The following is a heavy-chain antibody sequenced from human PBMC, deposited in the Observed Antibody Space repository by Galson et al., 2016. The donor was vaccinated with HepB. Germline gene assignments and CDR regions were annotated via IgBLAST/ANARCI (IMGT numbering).Heavy chain of an antibody. CDR2: IHYSGNT. V-gene: IGHV4-59*01. CDR1: DDTIRGFY. J-gene: IGHJ5*02. Sequence: ETLSLTCSVSDDTIRGFYWNWIRQPPGKGLEWIGNIHYSGNTNYNPSLKSRATISIDTSKSQFSLKMTSVTAADPAVYFCERGRSCIKNTGYDAHNWFGPWGQGALVTVSS. CDR3: ERGRSCIKNTGYDAHNWFGP. D-gene: IGHD3-22*01.